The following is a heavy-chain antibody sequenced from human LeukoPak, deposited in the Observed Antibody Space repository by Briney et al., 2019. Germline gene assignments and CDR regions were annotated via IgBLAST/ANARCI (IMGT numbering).Heavy chain of an antibody. CDR1: GFTVSSYS. J-gene: IGHJ3*02. D-gene: IGHD3-10*01. CDR3: ARGGYGSGRNDAFDI. Sequence: GGSLRLSCAASGFTVSSYSMNWVRQAPGKGLEWVSYISTSGGTIYYADSVKGRFTISRDYAENSLYLQMNSLRAEDTAVYYCARGGYGSGRNDAFDIWGQGTMVTVSS. V-gene: IGHV3-48*04. CDR2: ISTSGGTI.